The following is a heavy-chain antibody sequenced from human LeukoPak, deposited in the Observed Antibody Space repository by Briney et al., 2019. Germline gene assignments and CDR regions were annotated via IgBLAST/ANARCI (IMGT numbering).Heavy chain of an antibody. Sequence: GGSLRLSCAASGFNFGGYWMSWVRHAPGKGLERVANTRYDGSETFYGDSVKGRFTVSRDNAKNSLYLQMNSLRVEDTGVYYCASATGDKGGYFDSWGQGAQVTVSS. CDR2: TRYDGSET. V-gene: IGHV3-7*01. CDR3: ASATGDKGGYFDS. CDR1: GFNFGGYW. D-gene: IGHD7-27*01. J-gene: IGHJ4*02.